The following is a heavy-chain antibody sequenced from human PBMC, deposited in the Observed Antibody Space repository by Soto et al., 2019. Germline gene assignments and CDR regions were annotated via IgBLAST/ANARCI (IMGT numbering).Heavy chain of an antibody. J-gene: IGHJ6*02. D-gene: IGHD5-18*01. CDR1: GYSFTSYW. V-gene: IGHV5-10-1*01. CDR3: AIPPDTANTGLYYYGMDV. Sequence: PGESLKISCKGSGYSFTSYWISWVRQMPGKGLEWMGRIDPSDSYTNYSPSFQGHVTISADKSISTAYLQWSSLKASDTAMYYCAIPPDTANTGLYYYGMDVWGQGTTVTVSS. CDR2: IDPSDSYT.